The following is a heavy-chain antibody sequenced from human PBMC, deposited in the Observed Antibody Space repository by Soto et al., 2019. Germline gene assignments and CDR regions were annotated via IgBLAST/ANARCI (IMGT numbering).Heavy chain of an antibody. Sequence: QVQLQESGPGLVKPSETLSLTCTVSGGSISSYYWSWIRQPAGKGLEWIGRIYTSGSTNYNPSLNIRVTISVDTSKNQFSLKLSSLTAADTAVYYCARWAVGYCSGGSCYSSWFDPWGQGTLVTVSS. CDR2: IYTSGST. J-gene: IGHJ5*02. CDR3: ARWAVGYCSGGSCYSSWFDP. CDR1: GGSISSYY. V-gene: IGHV4-4*07. D-gene: IGHD2-15*01.